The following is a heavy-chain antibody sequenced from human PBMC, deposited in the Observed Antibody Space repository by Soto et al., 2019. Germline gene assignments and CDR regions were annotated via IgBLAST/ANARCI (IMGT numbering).Heavy chain of an antibody. Sequence: ASVKVSCKASGFTFTSSAVQWVRQARGQRLEWIGWIVVGSGNTNYAQKFQERVTITRDMSTSTAYMELSSLRSEDTAVYYCARLPAEGIAAAGAMDVWGQGTTVTVSS. D-gene: IGHD6-13*01. CDR1: GFTFTSSA. J-gene: IGHJ6*02. CDR2: IVVGSGNT. V-gene: IGHV1-58*01. CDR3: ARLPAEGIAAAGAMDV.